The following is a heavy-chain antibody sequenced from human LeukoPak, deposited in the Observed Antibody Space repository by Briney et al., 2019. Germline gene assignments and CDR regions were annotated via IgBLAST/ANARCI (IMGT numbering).Heavy chain of an antibody. CDR1: GYTFTGYY. J-gene: IGHJ4*02. Sequence: ASVKVSCKASGYTFTGYYMHWVRQAPGQGLEWMGRINPNSGGTNYAQKFQGRVTMTRDTSISTAYMELSRLRSDATAVYYCARDQVMVRGALRLRVLDYWGQGTLVTVSS. D-gene: IGHD3-10*01. CDR2: INPNSGGT. CDR3: ARDQVMVRGALRLRVLDY. V-gene: IGHV1-2*06.